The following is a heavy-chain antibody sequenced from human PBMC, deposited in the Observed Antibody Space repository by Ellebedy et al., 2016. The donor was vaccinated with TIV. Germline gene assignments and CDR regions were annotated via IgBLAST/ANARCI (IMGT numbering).Heavy chain of an antibody. J-gene: IGHJ1*01. D-gene: IGHD2-2*01. CDR1: GCPTSSSSYY. V-gene: IGHV4-39*01. Sequence: SETLSLTXTVSGCPTSSSSYYWGWIRQPPGKGLEWLGIIYYSGSTYYNPSLKSRVTISVDTSKNQFSLKLSSVTAADTAVYYCARRRGSTSSLYPVRRDPEYFQHWGQGTLVTVSS. CDR3: ARRRGSTSSLYPVRRDPEYFQH. CDR2: IYYSGST.